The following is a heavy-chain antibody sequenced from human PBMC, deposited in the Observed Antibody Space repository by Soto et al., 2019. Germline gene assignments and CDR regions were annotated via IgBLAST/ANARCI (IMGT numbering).Heavy chain of an antibody. CDR2: IYYSGST. CDR3: ARTVITMIVVVPQGWFDP. V-gene: IGHV4-30-4*01. CDR1: GGSISSGDYY. Sequence: QVQLQESGPGLVKPSQTLSLTCTVSGGSISSGDYYWSWIRQPPGKGLEWIGYIYYSGSTYYNPSLKSRVTISVDKSKNQFSRTLSSVTAADTAVYYCARTVITMIVVVPQGWFDPWGQGTLVTVSS. J-gene: IGHJ5*02. D-gene: IGHD3-22*01.